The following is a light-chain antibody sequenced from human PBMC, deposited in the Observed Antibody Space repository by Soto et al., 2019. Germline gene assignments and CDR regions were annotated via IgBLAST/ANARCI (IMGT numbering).Light chain of an antibody. CDR2: WAS. J-gene: IGKJ2*01. CDR3: QQFYSSPPYT. V-gene: IGKV4-1*01. CDR1: RSVLYNSDNKNY. Sequence: DIVMTQSPDSLAVSLGERAIINCKSSRSVLYNSDNKNYLAWYQQKAGQPPKLLIYWASTRGSGVPDRFSGSGSGTDFTLTISSLQAEDVAVYYCQQFYSSPPYTFGQGTRLEIK.